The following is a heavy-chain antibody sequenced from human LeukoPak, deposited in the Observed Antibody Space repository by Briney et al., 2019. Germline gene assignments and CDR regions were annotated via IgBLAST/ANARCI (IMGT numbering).Heavy chain of an antibody. J-gene: IGHJ4*02. CDR1: GFTFSSYW. Sequence: GGSLRLSCAASGFTFSSYWMHWVRQAPGKGLVWVSRINSDGSSTSYADSVKGRFTISRDNSKNTLYLQMNSLRAEDTAVYYCAKDRGFYCSSTSCFFDYWGQGTLVTVSS. CDR3: AKDRGFYCSSTSCFFDY. V-gene: IGHV3-74*01. CDR2: INSDGSST. D-gene: IGHD2-2*01.